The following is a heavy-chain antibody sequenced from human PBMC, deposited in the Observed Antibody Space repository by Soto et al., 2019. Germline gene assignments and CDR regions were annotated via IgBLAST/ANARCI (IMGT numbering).Heavy chain of an antibody. CDR1: GFTFSSYG. CDR2: ISYAGSNK. Sequence: QVQLVESGGGVVQPGRSLRLSCAASGFTFSSYGMHWVRQAPGKGLEWVAVISYAGSNKYYADSVKGRFTISRDNSKHTLYLQMNSLRAEDTAVYYGAKVPRPYGDGEDFDYWGQGPLVTVSS. J-gene: IGHJ4*02. D-gene: IGHD4-17*01. V-gene: IGHV3-30*18. CDR3: AKVPRPYGDGEDFDY.